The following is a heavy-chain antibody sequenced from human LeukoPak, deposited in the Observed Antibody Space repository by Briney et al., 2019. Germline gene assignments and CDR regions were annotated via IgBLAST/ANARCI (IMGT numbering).Heavy chain of an antibody. V-gene: IGHV4-34*01. Sequence: SETLSLTCAVYGGSFSGYYWSWIRQPPGKGLEWIGEINHSGSTNYNPSLKSRVTISVDTSKNQFSLKLSSVTAADTAVYFCARGLGNYYDSSGYYPDAFDIWGQGTMVTVSS. CDR2: INHSGST. J-gene: IGHJ3*02. CDR3: ARGLGNYYDSSGYYPDAFDI. CDR1: GGSFSGYY. D-gene: IGHD3-22*01.